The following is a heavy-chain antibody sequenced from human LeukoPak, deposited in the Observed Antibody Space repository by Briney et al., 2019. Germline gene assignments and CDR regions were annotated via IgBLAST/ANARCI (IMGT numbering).Heavy chain of an antibody. J-gene: IGHJ3*02. V-gene: IGHV4-31*03. CDR3: ARDGLMATLGDAFDI. CDR2: IYYSGST. Sequence: SQTLSLTCTVSGGSISSGGYYWSWIRQHPGKGLGWIGYIYYSGSTYYNPSLKSRVTISVDTSKNQFSLKLSSVTAADTAVYYCARDGLMATLGDAFDIWGQGTMVTVSS. CDR1: GGSISSGGYY. D-gene: IGHD5-24*01.